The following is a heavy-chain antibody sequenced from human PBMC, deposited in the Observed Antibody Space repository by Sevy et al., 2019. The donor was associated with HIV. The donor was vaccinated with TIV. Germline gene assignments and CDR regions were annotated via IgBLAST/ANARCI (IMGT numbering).Heavy chain of an antibody. J-gene: IGHJ5*02. Sequence: SETLSLTCAVYGGSFSGYYWSWIRQPPGKGLEWIGEINHSGSTNYNPSLKSRVTISVDTSKNQFSLKLSSVTAADTAVYYCARVVTICGVVRIGGWFDPWGQGTLVTVSS. CDR3: ARVVTICGVVRIGGWFDP. CDR2: INHSGST. D-gene: IGHD3-3*01. V-gene: IGHV4-34*01. CDR1: GGSFSGYY.